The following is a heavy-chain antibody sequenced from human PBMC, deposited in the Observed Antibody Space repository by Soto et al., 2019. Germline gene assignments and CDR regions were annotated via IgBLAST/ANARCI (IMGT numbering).Heavy chain of an antibody. CDR3: ARGSGNGACGFGMDV. V-gene: IGHV6-1*01. Sequence: HSQTLSLTCAISGDSVSSNSAAWNWIRQSPSRGLEWLGRTYYRSKWYNDYAVSVKSRITINPDTSKNQFSLQLNSVTHEDTAVYYCARGSGNGACGFGMDVWGQGILVTVSS. CDR2: TYYRSKWYN. CDR1: GDSVSSNSAA. D-gene: IGHD1-1*01. J-gene: IGHJ6*02.